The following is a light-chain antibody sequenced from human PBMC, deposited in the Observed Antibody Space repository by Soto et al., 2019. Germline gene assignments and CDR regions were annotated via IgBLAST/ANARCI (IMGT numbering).Light chain of an antibody. J-gene: IGKJ1*01. CDR1: HVISNY. CDR3: QHSYTTRT. Sequence: DIQMSQSPFSLSASVEDRVTITFRTRHVISNYLEWYQQTPRKAPMPLFCASSRVQSRVPSRCSSRGSGTDFTLTSSRLQPGYVATYCWQHSYTTRTFGQGTKVDIK. CDR2: ASS. V-gene: IGKV1-39*01.